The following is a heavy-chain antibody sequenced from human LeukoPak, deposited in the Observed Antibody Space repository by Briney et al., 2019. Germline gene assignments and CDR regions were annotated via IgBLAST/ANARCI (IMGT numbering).Heavy chain of an antibody. CDR3: AKVRVGTAHFDY. CDR2: ISHDGSNS. V-gene: IGHV3-30*18. CDR1: GFTFSNYG. J-gene: IGHJ4*02. Sequence: GGSLRLSCAASGFTFSNYGMHWVRQAPGKGLEWVVVISHDGSNSNYADSVKGRFTISRDNSKNTLYLQMNSLRPEDTAVYYCAKVRVGTAHFDYWGQGTLVAVSS. D-gene: IGHD2-15*01.